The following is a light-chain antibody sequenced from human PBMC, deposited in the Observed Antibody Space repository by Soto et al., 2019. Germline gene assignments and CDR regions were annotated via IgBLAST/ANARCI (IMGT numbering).Light chain of an antibody. Sequence: EIVMTQSPDTLSVSPGERATLSCRASESVTSSLAWYQQKPGQPPRLLIYAASTRATDVPARFSGGGSATDFFPTTSSLQSEDFSVYFCQQHTIWHLWTFGQGTKLDI. J-gene: IGKJ1*01. CDR1: ESVTSS. CDR2: AAS. CDR3: QQHTIWHLWT. V-gene: IGKV3-15*01.